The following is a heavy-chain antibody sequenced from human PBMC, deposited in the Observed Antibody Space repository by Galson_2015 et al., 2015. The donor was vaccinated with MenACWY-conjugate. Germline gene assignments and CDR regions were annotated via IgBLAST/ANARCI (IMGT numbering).Heavy chain of an antibody. D-gene: IGHD2-2*01. CDR3: ARVVPASLFDS. CDR2: IYYSGST. Sequence: SETLSLTCTVSGASINSSSFYWGWIRQAPGKGLEWIGSIYYSGSTYYKPSLKSRVTISVDTSKNQFSLKLTSVTAADTAVYYCARVVPASLFDSWGQGTLVTVSS. J-gene: IGHJ4*02. CDR1: GASINSSSFY. V-gene: IGHV4-39*07.